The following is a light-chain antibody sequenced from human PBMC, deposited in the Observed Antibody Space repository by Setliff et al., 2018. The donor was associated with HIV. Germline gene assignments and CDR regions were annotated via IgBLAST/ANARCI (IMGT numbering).Light chain of an antibody. J-gene: IGLJ3*02. CDR2: EVA. CDR3: CSYTTSNILV. Sequence: QSALTQPASESGSPGQSITISCTGTSSDIGSYNYVSWYRLHPGKAPKLMMSEVANRPSGVSNRFSCSKSGNTASLTISGRQAEDEAIYYCCSYTTSNILVFGGGTKVTVL. CDR1: SSDIGSYNY. V-gene: IGLV2-14*01.